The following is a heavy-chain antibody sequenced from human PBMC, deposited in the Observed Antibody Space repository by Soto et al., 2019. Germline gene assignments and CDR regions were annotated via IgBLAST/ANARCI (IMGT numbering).Heavy chain of an antibody. J-gene: IGHJ6*02. CDR3: ARAAAYGDYVWGGYGMDV. D-gene: IGHD4-17*01. Sequence: SETLSLTCTVSGGSISRYYWSWIRQPPGKGLEWIGYIYYSGSTNYNPSLKSRVTISVDTSKNQFSLKLSSVTAADTAVYYCARAAAYGDYVWGGYGMDVWGQGTTVTVSS. V-gene: IGHV4-59*01. CDR2: IYYSGST. CDR1: GGSISRYY.